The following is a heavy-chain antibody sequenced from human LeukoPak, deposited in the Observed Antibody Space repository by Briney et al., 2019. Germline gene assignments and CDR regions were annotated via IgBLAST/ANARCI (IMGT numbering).Heavy chain of an antibody. V-gene: IGHV4-59*01. CDR3: ARDSHIVVVPAAKSLDY. Sequence: PSETLSLTCTVSGDSISSYYWNWIRQPPGKGLEWIGYVYYSGSTKYNPSLKSRVTISVDTSTSTVYMELSSLRSEDTAVYYCARDSHIVVVPAAKSLDYWGQGTLVTVSS. J-gene: IGHJ4*02. CDR1: GDSISSYY. CDR2: VYYSGST. D-gene: IGHD2-2*01.